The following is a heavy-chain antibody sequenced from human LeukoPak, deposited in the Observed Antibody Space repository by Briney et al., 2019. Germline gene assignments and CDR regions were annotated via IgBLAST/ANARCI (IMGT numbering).Heavy chain of an antibody. CDR1: GGSFSGYY. CDR3: ARVGSQGVGVVKRYYYMDV. CDR2: ISHSGST. D-gene: IGHD3-3*01. V-gene: IGHV4-34*01. J-gene: IGHJ6*03. Sequence: SETLSLTCAVYGGSFSGYYWSWIRQPPGKGLEWIGEISHSGSTNYNPSLKSRVTISVDTSKNQFSLKLSSVTAADTAVYYCARVGSQGVGVVKRYYYMDVWGKGTTVTVSS.